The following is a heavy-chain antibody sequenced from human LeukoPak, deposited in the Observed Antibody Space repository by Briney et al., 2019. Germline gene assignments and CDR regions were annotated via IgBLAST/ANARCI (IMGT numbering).Heavy chain of an antibody. D-gene: IGHD1-26*01. Sequence: GGSLRLARAASRFTFSSYAMSWVRQAPGKGLEWVSAISGSGGSTYYADSVKGRFTISRDNSKTSLYLQMNSLRSEDTALYYCATWAFYHSLDVWGQGTTVTVSS. V-gene: IGHV3-23*01. CDR3: ATWAFYHSLDV. CDR1: RFTFSSYA. J-gene: IGHJ6*02. CDR2: ISGSGGST.